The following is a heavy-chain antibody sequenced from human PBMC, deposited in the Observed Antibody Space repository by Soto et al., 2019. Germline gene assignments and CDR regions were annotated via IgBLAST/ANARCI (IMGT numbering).Heavy chain of an antibody. D-gene: IGHD1-7*01. CDR3: ARDYRIPGTHFDY. Sequence: SVKVSCKASGVTFSSYAISWVRQAPGQGLEWMGGIIPIFGTANYAQKFQGRVTITADESTSTAYMELSSLRSEDTAVYYCARDYRIPGTHFDYWGQGTLDTVSS. CDR2: IIPIFGTA. CDR1: GVTFSSYA. J-gene: IGHJ4*02. V-gene: IGHV1-69*13.